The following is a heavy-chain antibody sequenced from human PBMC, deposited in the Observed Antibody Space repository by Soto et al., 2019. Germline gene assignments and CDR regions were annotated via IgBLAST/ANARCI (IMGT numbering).Heavy chain of an antibody. CDR2: IYHSGST. J-gene: IGHJ4*02. D-gene: IGHD3-22*01. CDR3: ARRAYYDSSGYSYFDY. V-gene: IGHV4-59*12. Sequence: SETLSLTCTVSGGSISSYYWSWIRQPPGKGLEWIGEIYHSGSTNYNPSLKSRVTISVDKSKNQFSLKLSSVTAADTAVYYCARRAYYDSSGYSYFDYWAREPWSPSPQ. CDR1: GGSISSYY.